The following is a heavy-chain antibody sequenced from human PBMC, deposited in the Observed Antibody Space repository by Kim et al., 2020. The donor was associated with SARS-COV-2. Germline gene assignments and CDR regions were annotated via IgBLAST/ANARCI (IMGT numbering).Heavy chain of an antibody. CDR3: ARSPYCSSTSCYGWFDP. D-gene: IGHD2-2*01. Sequence: VKGRFTISRDNAKNSLYLQMNSLRAEDTAVYYCARSPYCSSTSCYGWFDPWGQGTLVTVSS. J-gene: IGHJ5*02. V-gene: IGHV3-48*03.